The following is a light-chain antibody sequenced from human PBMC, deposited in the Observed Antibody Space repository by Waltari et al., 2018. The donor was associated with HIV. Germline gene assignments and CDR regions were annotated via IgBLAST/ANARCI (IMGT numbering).Light chain of an antibody. V-gene: IGLV1-47*01. CDR2: RNN. Sequence: QSVLTQPPSASGTPGQRVTISCSGSSSNIGSNYVYWYQQFPGTAPNLLMYRNNQRPSGVPDRFSGSKSGTSASLAISGLRSEDEADYHCAAWDGSHWVFGGGTKLTVL. J-gene: IGLJ3*02. CDR1: SSNIGSNY. CDR3: AAWDGSHWV.